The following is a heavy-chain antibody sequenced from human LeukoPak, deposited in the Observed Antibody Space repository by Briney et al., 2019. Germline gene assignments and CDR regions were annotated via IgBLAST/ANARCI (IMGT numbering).Heavy chain of an antibody. J-gene: IGHJ4*02. CDR2: INHSGST. V-gene: IGHV4-34*01. CDR3: ARDYYGSGSKNIGGHYFDY. Sequence: PSETLSLTCAVYGGSFSGYYWSWIRQPPGKGREWIGEINHSGSTNYNPSLKSRVTISVDTSKNQFSLKLSSVTAADTAVYYCARDYYGSGSKNIGGHYFDYWGQGTLVTVSS. CDR1: GGSFSGYY. D-gene: IGHD3-10*01.